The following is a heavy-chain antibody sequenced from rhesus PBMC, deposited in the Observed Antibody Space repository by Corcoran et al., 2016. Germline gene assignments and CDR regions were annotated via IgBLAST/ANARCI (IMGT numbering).Heavy chain of an antibody. V-gene: IGHV4-99*01. J-gene: IGHJ4*01. D-gene: IGHD6-13*01. CDR2: ISGSSGST. CDR3: ARRYSSWSTAYFDY. CDR1: GYSISSGYD. Sequence: QVQLQESGPGLVKPSETLSLTCAVSGYSISSGYDWGWIRQPPGKGLEYIVYISGSSGSTYYNPSLKSRVTISKDTSKNQFSLKLSSVTAADTAVYYCARRYSSWSTAYFDYWGQGVLVTVSS.